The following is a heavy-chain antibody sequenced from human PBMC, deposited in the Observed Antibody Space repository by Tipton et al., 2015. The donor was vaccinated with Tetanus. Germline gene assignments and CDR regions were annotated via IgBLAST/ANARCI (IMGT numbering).Heavy chain of an antibody. CDR2: ISHSGSS. CDR3: ARGGRDAYNNPLGAFDV. Sequence: LRLSCAASGCTFRNHDMKWVRQSPGKGLEWIGEISHSGSSSYSPSLKSRVTISVDTSKNQFSLRLRSVAAADTAVYYCARGGRDAYNNPLGAFDVWGRGTTVTVSS. D-gene: IGHD5-24*01. CDR1: GCTFRNHD. V-gene: IGHV4-34*08. J-gene: IGHJ3*01.